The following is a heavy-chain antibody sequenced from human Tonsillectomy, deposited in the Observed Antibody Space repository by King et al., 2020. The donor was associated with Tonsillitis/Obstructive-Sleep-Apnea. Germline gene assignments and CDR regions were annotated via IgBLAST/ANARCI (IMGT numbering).Heavy chain of an antibody. Sequence: VQLVEAWGGVVQPGRSLRLSCAASGFTFSSYGMHWVRQAPGKGLEWGAVIWYDGSNKYYAESVKGRVTISRDNSKNTLYLQMNSLGAEDTAVYYCARDRRVLRFLEWLTLRPEFGYWGQGTLVTVSS. CDR1: GFTFSSYG. CDR2: IWYDGSNK. D-gene: IGHD3-3*01. J-gene: IGHJ4*02. CDR3: ARDRRVLRFLEWLTLRPEFGY. V-gene: IGHV3-33*01.